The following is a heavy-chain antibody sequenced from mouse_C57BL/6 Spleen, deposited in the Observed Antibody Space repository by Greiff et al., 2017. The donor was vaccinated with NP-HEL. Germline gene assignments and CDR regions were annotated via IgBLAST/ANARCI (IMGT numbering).Heavy chain of an antibody. J-gene: IGHJ4*01. Sequence: EVQLQESGGGLVQPGGSLSLSCAASGFTFTDYYMSWVRQPPGKALEWLGFIRNKANGYTTEYSASVKGRFTISRDNSQSILYLQMNALRAEDSATYYCARSIGSSPKMDYWGQGTSVTVSS. D-gene: IGHD1-1*01. CDR2: IRNKANGYTT. CDR1: GFTFTDYY. CDR3: ARSIGSSPKMDY. V-gene: IGHV7-3*01.